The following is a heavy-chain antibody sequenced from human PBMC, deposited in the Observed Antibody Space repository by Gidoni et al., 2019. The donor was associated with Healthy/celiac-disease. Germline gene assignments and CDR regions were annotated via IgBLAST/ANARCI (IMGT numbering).Heavy chain of an antibody. CDR1: GYTFTGYY. CDR3: ATNTGYSSGWTDDAFDI. V-gene: IGHV1-2*02. Sequence: QVQLVQSGAEVKKPGASVKVSCKASGYTFTGYYMHWVRQAPGQGLEWMGWINPNSGGTNYAQKFQGRVTMTRDTSISTAYMELSRLRSDDTAVYYCATNTGYSSGWTDDAFDIWGQGTMVTVSS. J-gene: IGHJ3*02. D-gene: IGHD6-19*01. CDR2: INPNSGGT.